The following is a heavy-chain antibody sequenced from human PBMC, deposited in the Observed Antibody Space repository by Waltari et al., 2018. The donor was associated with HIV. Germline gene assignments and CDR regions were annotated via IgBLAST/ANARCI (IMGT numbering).Heavy chain of an antibody. V-gene: IGHV3-48*03. CDR3: ARAFMIRGTGAFDI. CDR1: GFTFSSYE. J-gene: IGHJ3*02. D-gene: IGHD3-10*01. CDR2: ISSSGSTI. Sequence: EVQVVESGGGLVPPGGSLRLSGAASGFTFSSYEMNWVRQAPGKGLEWVSYISSSGSTIYFADSVKGRFTMSRDNAKNSLYLRMNSLRAEDTAVYYCARAFMIRGTGAFDIWGQGTMVTVSS.